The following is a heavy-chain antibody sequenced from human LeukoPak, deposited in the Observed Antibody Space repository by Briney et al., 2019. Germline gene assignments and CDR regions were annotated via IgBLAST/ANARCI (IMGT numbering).Heavy chain of an antibody. J-gene: IGHJ6*02. CDR1: GFTFSSYA. CDR3: AKVPPGYSSAYYFYGMDV. D-gene: IGHD5-18*01. V-gene: IGHV3-30-3*01. CDR2: ISYDGSNK. Sequence: PGGSLRLSCAASGFTFSSYAMHWVRQAPGKGLEWVAVISYDGSNKYYADSVKGRFTLSRDNSKNTLYLQMISLRAEDTAVYYCAKVPPGYSSAYYFYGMDVWGQGTTVTVSS.